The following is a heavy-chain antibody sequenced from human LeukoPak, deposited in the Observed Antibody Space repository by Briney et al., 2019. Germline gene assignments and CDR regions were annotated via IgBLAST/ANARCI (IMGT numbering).Heavy chain of an antibody. CDR2: ISYIGGNT. J-gene: IGHJ4*02. CDR1: GFTFSSYA. V-gene: IGHV3-23*01. Sequence: PGGSLRLSCAASGFTFSSYAMFWVRQAPGKGLEWVSGISYIGGNTYYADSVKGRFTISRDNSKNTLYLQMNSLRAEDTAVYYCGSYCSSTSCYKYYWGQGTLVTVSS. D-gene: IGHD2-2*01. CDR3: GSYCSSTSCYKYY.